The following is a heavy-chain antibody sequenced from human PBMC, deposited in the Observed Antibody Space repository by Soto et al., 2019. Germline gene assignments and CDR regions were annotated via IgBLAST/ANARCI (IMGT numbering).Heavy chain of an antibody. V-gene: IGHV3-30-3*01. Sequence: QVQLVESGGGVVQPGRSLRLSCAASGFTFRSYAMHWVRQAPGKGLEWVATISYDENKRYYTDSVKGRFTISRDNSKNTLYLQVNSLRAEDTAVYYCARAMDTAMASKDNWFDPWGQGTLGTVSS. CDR2: ISYDENKR. J-gene: IGHJ5*02. D-gene: IGHD5-18*01. CDR3: ARAMDTAMASKDNWFDP. CDR1: GFTFRSYA.